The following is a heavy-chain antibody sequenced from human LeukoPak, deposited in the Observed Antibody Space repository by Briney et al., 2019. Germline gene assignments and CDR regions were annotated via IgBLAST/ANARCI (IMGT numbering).Heavy chain of an antibody. CDR1: GDSISPYS. D-gene: IGHD3-16*02. CDR2: LYNSGST. CDR3: ARAFWGYDYVWGSYRHNWFDP. J-gene: IGHJ5*02. Sequence: SETLSLTCTVSGDSISPYSWSWIRQPPGKGLEWIGYLYNSGSTNYNPSLKSRVTISIDTSRNQISLKLTSVTAADTAVYYCARAFWGYDYVWGSYRHNWFDPWGQGTLVTVSS. V-gene: IGHV4-59*01.